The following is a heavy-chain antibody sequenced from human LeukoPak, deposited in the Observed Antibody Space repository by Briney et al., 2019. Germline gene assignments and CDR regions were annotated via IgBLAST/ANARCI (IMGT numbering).Heavy chain of an antibody. V-gene: IGHV3-9*03. CDR1: GFTFDDFA. CDR2: VSWNSASI. J-gene: IGHJ4*02. Sequence: PGGXLRLSCAASGFTFDDFAMHWVRQAPGKGLEWVSGVSWNSASIGYADSVKGRFTISRDNAKNSLYLQMNSLRAEDMALYYCAKLDGYANWGQGTLVTVSS. D-gene: IGHD5-24*01. CDR3: AKLDGYAN.